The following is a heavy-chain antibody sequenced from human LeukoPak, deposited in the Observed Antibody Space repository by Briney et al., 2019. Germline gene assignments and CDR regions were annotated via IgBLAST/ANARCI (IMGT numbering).Heavy chain of an antibody. V-gene: IGHV4-59*01. D-gene: IGHD6-19*01. CDR1: GGSIGSYY. CDR3: ARVGSSSGWYHFDY. Sequence: PSETLSLTCTVSGGSIGSYYWSWIRQPPGKGLEWIGYIYYSGSTNYNPSLKSRVTISVDTSKNQFSLKLSSVTAADTAVYYCARVGSSSGWYHFDYWGQGTLVTVSS. J-gene: IGHJ4*02. CDR2: IYYSGST.